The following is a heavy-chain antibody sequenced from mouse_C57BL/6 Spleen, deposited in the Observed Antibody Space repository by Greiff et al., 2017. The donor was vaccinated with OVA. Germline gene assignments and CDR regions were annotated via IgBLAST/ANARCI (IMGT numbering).Heavy chain of an antibody. CDR3: ARRGIYYDYDRGTYFDY. J-gene: IGHJ2*01. CDR2: ILPGSGST. D-gene: IGHD2-4*01. CDR1: GYTFTGYW. V-gene: IGHV1-9*01. Sequence: QVQLQQSGAELMKPGASVKLSCKATGYTFTGYWIEWVKQRPGHGLEWIGEILPGSGSTNYNEKFKGKATFTADTSSNTAYMQLSSLTTEDSAIYYCARRGIYYDYDRGTYFDYWGQGTTLTVSS.